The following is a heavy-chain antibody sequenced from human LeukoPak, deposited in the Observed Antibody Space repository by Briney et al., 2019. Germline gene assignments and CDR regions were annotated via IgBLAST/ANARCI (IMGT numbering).Heavy chain of an antibody. CDR1: GGSISSSSHY. V-gene: IGHV4-39*07. CDR3: ARLGGRLTMSGGRNKYYFDY. CDR2: MYYRGST. D-gene: IGHD3-10*02. Sequence: SETLSLTCTVSGGSISSSSHYWGWVRQPPGKGLEWIGSMYYRGSTYHNPSLKSRVTISVDTSKNQFSLKLSSVTAADTAVYYCARLGGRLTMSGGRNKYYFDYWGQGTLVTVSS. J-gene: IGHJ4*02.